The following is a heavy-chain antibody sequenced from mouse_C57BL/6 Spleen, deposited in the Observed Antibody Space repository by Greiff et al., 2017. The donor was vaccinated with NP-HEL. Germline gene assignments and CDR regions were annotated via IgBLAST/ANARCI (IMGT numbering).Heavy chain of an antibody. V-gene: IGHV1-82*01. CDR1: GYAFSSSW. D-gene: IGHD1-1*01. CDR3: ARTPPELLLFAY. CDR2: IYPGDGDT. Sequence: QVQLQQSGPELVKPGASVKISCKASGYAFSSSWMNWVKQRPGKGLEWIGRIYPGDGDTDYNGKFKGKATLTADKSYSTAYMQLSSLRSEDSAVYVCARTPPELLLFAYWGQGTLVTVSA. J-gene: IGHJ3*01.